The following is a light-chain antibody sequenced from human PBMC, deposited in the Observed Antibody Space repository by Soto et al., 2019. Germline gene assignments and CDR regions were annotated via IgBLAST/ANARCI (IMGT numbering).Light chain of an antibody. CDR1: SSDVGSYDL. CDR2: EGG. Sequence: QSVLTQPASVSGSPGQSIIISCTGSSSDVGSYDLVSWYQQHPGKAPKVIIYEGGKRTSGVSDRFSGSKSGNTASLTISGLQAEDEADYHCCAYSVITTWVFGGGTKLTVL. V-gene: IGLV2-23*01. CDR3: CAYSVITTWV. J-gene: IGLJ3*02.